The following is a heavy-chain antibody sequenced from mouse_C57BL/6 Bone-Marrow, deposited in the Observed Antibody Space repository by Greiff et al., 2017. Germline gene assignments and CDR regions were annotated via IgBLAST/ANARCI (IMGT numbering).Heavy chain of an antibody. Sequence: VQLQQPGAELVKPGASVKLSCKASGYTFTSYWMHWVKQRPGQGLEWIGMIHPNSGSTNYNEKFKSKATLTVDKSSSTAYMQLSSLTSEDSAVYYCGSNFPYAMDYWGQGTSVTVSS. V-gene: IGHV1-64*01. CDR3: GSNFPYAMDY. J-gene: IGHJ4*01. D-gene: IGHD2-5*01. CDR2: IHPNSGST. CDR1: GYTFTSYW.